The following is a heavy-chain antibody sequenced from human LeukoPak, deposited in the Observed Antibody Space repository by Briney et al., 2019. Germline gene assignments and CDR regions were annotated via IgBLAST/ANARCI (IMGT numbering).Heavy chain of an antibody. D-gene: IGHD2/OR15-2a*01. J-gene: IGHJ4*02. CDR2: INPSGGST. V-gene: IGHV1-46*01. CDR3: AREMRSSKALDY. Sequence: ASVKVSCKASGYTFTSYYMHWVRQAPGQGLEWMGIINPSGGSTSYAQKFQGRVTMTRDMSTSTVYMDLSSLRSEDTAVYYCAREMRSSKALDYWGQGTLVTVSS. CDR1: GYTFTSYY.